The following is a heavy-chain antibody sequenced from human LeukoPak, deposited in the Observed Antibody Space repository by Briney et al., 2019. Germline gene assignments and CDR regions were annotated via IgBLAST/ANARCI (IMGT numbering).Heavy chain of an antibody. Sequence: SESLSLTCAVYDGSFSGYYWTWIRQFPGGGREWLGEMNDSGGTNYNPYLKSRVNVSVDTSKNQFSLKLTSVTAADTALYYCARRVTVIYYLDLWGKGTTVTVSS. V-gene: IGHV4-34*01. CDR3: ARRVTVIYYLDL. D-gene: IGHD3-22*01. J-gene: IGHJ6*03. CDR2: MNDSGGT. CDR1: DGSFSGYY.